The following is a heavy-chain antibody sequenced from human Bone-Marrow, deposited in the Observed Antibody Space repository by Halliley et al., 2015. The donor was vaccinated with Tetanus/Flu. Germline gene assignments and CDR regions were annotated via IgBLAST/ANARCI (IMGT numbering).Heavy chain of an antibody. J-gene: IGHJ5*02. CDR1: GGSISSHY. V-gene: IGHV4-59*11. CDR3: AREASLEYDYVWGSSHPTWFDP. CDR2: MYYTGST. Sequence: LRLSCIVSGGSISSHYWSWIRQPPGKGLEWIGYMYYTGSTKYNPSLRSRVTISVDTSKNQFSLKLSSVSAADTAVYYCAREASLEYDYVWGSSHPTWFDPWGQGTLVTVSS. D-gene: IGHD3-16*01.